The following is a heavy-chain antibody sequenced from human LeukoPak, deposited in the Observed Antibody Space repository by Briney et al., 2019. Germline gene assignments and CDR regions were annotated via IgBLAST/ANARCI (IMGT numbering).Heavy chain of an antibody. J-gene: IGHJ4*02. CDR3: ARAQYDSSGYLDY. CDR2: IYYSGST. V-gene: IGHV4-59*01. Sequence: PSETLSLTCTVSGGSISSYYWSWIRQPPGKGLEWIGYIYYSGSTNYNPSLKSRVTISVDTSKNQFSLKLSSVTAADTAVYYCARAQYDSSGYLDYRGQGTLVTVSS. CDR1: GGSISSYY. D-gene: IGHD3-22*01.